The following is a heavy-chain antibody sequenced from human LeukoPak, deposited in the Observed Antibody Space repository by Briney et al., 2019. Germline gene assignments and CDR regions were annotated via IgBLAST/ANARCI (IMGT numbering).Heavy chain of an antibody. CDR2: TYYRSKWYN. J-gene: IGHJ1*01. CDR3: ARDDYGDYGEYFQH. D-gene: IGHD4-17*01. Sequence: SQTLSLTCAISGDSVSSNSAAWNWIRQSPSRGLEWLGRTYYRSKWYNDYAVSVKSRITINLDTSKNQFSLQLNSVAPEDTAVYYCARDDYGDYGEYFQHWGQGTLVTVSS. CDR1: GDSVSSNSAA. V-gene: IGHV6-1*01.